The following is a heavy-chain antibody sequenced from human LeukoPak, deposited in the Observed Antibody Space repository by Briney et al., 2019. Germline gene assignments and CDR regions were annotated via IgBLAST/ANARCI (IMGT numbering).Heavy chain of an antibody. CDR1: GFTFSSYA. D-gene: IGHD3-22*01. J-gene: IGHJ4*02. CDR2: ISGSGDST. Sequence: GGSLRQPCAASGFTFSSYAMTWVRQAPGKGLEWVSAISGSGDSTYYAGSVKGRFTISRDDSKDTLYLQMNSLRAEDTAIYYCAKGGGSSGYCAVDYWGQGTPVTSSS. CDR3: AKGGGSSGYCAVDY. V-gene: IGHV3-23*01.